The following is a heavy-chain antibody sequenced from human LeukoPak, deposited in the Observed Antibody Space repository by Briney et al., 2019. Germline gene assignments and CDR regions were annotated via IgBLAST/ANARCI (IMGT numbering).Heavy chain of an antibody. J-gene: IGHJ4*02. V-gene: IGHV3-13*01. Sequence: HPGGSLRLSCAASGFIFSKYDMHWVRQVTGKGLEWVSGIDRDGVTYYSGSVKGRFTSSRENAKNSLDLQMNTLRAGDTGVYYCARENLQYGDYAIDYWGQGILVIVSS. CDR2: IDRDGVT. CDR3: ARENLQYGDYAIDY. CDR1: GFIFSKYD. D-gene: IGHD4-17*01.